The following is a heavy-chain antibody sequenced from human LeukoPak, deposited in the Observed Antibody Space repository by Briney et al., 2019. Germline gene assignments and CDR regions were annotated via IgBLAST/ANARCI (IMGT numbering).Heavy chain of an antibody. CDR1: GFTFSNAW. CDR2: IKSKTDGGTT. D-gene: IGHD3-10*01. V-gene: IGHV3-15*01. Sequence: GGSLRLSCAASGFTFSNAWMSWVRQAPGKGLEWVVRIKSKTDGGTTDYAAPVKGRFTISRDDSKNTLYLQMNSLKTEDTAVYYCTTGITMVRGVIHLIDYWGQGTLVTVSS. CDR3: TTGITMVRGVIHLIDY. J-gene: IGHJ4*02.